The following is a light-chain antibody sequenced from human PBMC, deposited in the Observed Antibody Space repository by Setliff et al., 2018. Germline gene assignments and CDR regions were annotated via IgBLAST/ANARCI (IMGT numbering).Light chain of an antibody. CDR3: SSYAGNNHYV. J-gene: IGLJ1*01. CDR2: EAS. CDR1: SSDVGGYNY. V-gene: IGLV2-8*01. Sequence: QSALTQPPSASGSPGQSVTISCTGTSSDVGGYNYVSWYQQHPGKAPKLMIYEASKRLSGVPDRFSGSKSGNTASLTVSGLQAEDEADYYCSSYAGNNHYVFGTGTKVTVL.